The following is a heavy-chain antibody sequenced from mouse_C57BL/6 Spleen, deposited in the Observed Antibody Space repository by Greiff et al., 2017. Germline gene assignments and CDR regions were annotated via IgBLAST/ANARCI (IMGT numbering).Heavy chain of an antibody. CDR1: GYTFTSYW. D-gene: IGHD2-2*01. J-gene: IGHJ1*03. Sequence: QVQLQQPGAELVRPGSSVKLSCKASGYTFTSYWMHWVKQRPIQGLEWIGNIDPSDSETHYNQKFKDKATLTVDKSSSTAYMQLSSLTSEDSAVYYCARAAGYPDWYFDGWGTETTVTVSS. CDR3: ARAAGYPDWYFDG. CDR2: IDPSDSET. V-gene: IGHV1-52*01.